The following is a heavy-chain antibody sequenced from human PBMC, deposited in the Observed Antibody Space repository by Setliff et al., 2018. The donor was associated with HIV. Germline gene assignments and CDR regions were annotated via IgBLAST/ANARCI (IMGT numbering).Heavy chain of an antibody. V-gene: IGHV4-39*01. J-gene: IGHJ4*02. Sequence: SETLSLTCSVSDVSITTGRYYWAWIRQPPGKGLEWIGTLQYSGNTYYNPSLKSRPSIFLDTFKNQFFLNVTSMAAADTAVYYCARGGFKWSGSYADYWGQGTLVTVSS. CDR3: ARGGFKWSGSYADY. D-gene: IGHD1-26*01. CDR2: LQYSGNT. CDR1: DVSITTGRYY.